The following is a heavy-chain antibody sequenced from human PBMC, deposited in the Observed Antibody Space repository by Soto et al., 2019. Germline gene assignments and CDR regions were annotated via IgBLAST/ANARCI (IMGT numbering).Heavy chain of an antibody. CDR2: IWYDGSNK. D-gene: IGHD1-26*01. CDR1: GFTFSSYG. CDR3: ARDKAVGAPRYYFDY. J-gene: IGHJ4*02. V-gene: IGHV3-33*01. Sequence: GGSLRLSCAASGFTFSSYGMHWVRQAPGKGLEWVAVIWYDGSNKYYADSVKGRFTISRDNSKNTLYLQMNSLRAEDTAVYYCARDKAVGAPRYYFDYWGQGTLVTVSS.